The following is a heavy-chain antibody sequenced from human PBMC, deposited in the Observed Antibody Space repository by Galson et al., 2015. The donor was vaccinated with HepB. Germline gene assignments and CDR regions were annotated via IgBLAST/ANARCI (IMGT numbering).Heavy chain of an antibody. D-gene: IGHD6-25*01. J-gene: IGHJ4*02. CDR2: IWADGTNT. CDR1: GFTFRGHS. V-gene: IGHV3-33*08. Sequence: SLRLSCAAPGFTFRGHSMHWVRQAPGKGLEWVALIWADGTNTYYADSVKGRFTISRDNSKNTLNLQMNSLRAEDTAVYYCAREAPVAAPAAFDYWGQGTLVTVSS. CDR3: AREAPVAAPAAFDY.